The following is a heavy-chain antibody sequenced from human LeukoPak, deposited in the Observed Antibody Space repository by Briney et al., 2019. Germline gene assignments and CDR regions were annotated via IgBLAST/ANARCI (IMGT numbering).Heavy chain of an antibody. D-gene: IGHD3-22*01. CDR2: VQDTVSGGTI. Sequence: GGSLRLSCTASGLSFANTWLSWVRQAPGKGLEWVGRVQDTVSGGTIDYAAPVKGRFTISRDDSKNTLYLQMNSLKTEDTAVYYCTTGEGFNYYDSSGYWRDWGQGTLVTVSS. V-gene: IGHV3-15*01. J-gene: IGHJ4*02. CDR3: TTGEGFNYYDSSGYWRD. CDR1: GLSFANTW.